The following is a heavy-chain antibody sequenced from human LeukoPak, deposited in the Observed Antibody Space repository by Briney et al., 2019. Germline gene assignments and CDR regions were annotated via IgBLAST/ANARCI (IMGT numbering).Heavy chain of an antibody. J-gene: IGHJ4*02. D-gene: IGHD6-19*01. Sequence: GGSLRLSCAASGFTFNRYWMSWVRQAPGKGLEWVANIKEDGSEKYYVDSVKGRFTISRDNSKNSLYMQMNSLRAEDTAVYYCARSAVAGNDYWGQGTLVTVSS. CDR3: ARSAVAGNDY. V-gene: IGHV3-7*05. CDR2: IKEDGSEK. CDR1: GFTFNRYW.